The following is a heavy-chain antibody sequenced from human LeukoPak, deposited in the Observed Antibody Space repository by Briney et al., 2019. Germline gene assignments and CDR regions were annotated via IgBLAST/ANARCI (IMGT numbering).Heavy chain of an antibody. CDR2: IYNSGST. D-gene: IGHD2-8*01. CDR1: GGSISSGGYY. V-gene: IGHV4-31*03. J-gene: IGHJ4*02. Sequence: PSQTLSLTCTVSGGSISSGGYYWNWIRQHPGKGLEWIGYIYNSGSTYYNPSLKSRSTISVDTSKNQFSPKLSSVTAADTAVYYCARGYCTNGVCSSDYFDYWGQGTLVTVPS. CDR3: ARGYCTNGVCSSDYFDY.